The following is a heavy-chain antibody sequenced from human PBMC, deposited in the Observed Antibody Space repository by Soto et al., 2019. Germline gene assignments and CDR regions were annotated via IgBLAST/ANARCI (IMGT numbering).Heavy chain of an antibody. V-gene: IGHV1-8*01. CDR3: ARGVGYTYGRLWYFDL. D-gene: IGHD5-18*01. CDR1: GYTFTSYD. J-gene: IGHJ2*01. CDR2: MNPNSGNT. Sequence: QVQLVQSGAEVKKPGASVKVSCKASGYTFTSYDINWVRQATGQGLEWMGWMNPNSGNTGYAQKFQGRVTMTRNTSISTAYMELSSLISEDTAVYYCARGVGYTYGRLWYFDLWGRGTLVTVSS.